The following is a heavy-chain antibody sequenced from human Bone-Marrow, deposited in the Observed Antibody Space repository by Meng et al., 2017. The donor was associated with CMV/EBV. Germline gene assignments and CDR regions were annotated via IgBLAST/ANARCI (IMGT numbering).Heavy chain of an antibody. CDR3: ARDSSRYGELDY. J-gene: IGHJ4*02. D-gene: IGHD6-13*01. Sequence: GGSLRLSCAASGFTFSSYGMHWVRQAPGKGLEWVAVIWYDGSNKYYAGSVKGRFTISRDNSKNTLYLEMNSLRAEDTAVYYCARDSSRYGELDYWGQGTLVTVSS. V-gene: IGHV3-30*19. CDR1: GFTFSSYG. CDR2: IWYDGSNK.